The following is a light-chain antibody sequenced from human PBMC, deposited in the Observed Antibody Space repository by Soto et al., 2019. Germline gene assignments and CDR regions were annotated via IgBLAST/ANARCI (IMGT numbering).Light chain of an antibody. CDR2: DAS. J-gene: IGKJ4*01. V-gene: IGKV3-11*01. Sequence: EIVLTQSPATLSLSPGERGTLSCRASQSVSTYLAWYQQTPCQAPRLLIYDASNRATGIPPRFSGSGSGTDFTLTISYIEPEDFAFYYCQQHSDWVTFGGETKVEI. CDR3: QQHSDWVT. CDR1: QSVSTY.